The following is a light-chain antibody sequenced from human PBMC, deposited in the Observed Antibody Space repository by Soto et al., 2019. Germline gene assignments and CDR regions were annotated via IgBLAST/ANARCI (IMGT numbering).Light chain of an antibody. CDR1: QSISSY. Sequence: DIQMTQSPSSLSASVGDRVTITCRASQSISSYLNWYQQKPGKAPKLLIYAASSLQSGVPSRFSGXXSXXDFTLTXXSLXPEXXATYYCQQSYSTPWTFGQGTKVEIK. J-gene: IGKJ1*01. CDR3: QQSYSTPWT. CDR2: AAS. V-gene: IGKV1-39*01.